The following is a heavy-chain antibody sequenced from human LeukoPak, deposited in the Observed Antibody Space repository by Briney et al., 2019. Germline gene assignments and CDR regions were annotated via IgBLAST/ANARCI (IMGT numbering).Heavy chain of an antibody. CDR3: ARGRSTGYPYYFEY. Sequence: GASVKVSCKASGYTFTSYDIYWVRQAPGQGIEWVGWMNPNSGSTGYAQKFQGRVTITRNTSINTAYMELSGLRSEDTAVYYCARGRSTGYPYYFEYWGQGTLVTVSS. J-gene: IGHJ4*02. V-gene: IGHV1-8*03. CDR2: MNPNSGST. D-gene: IGHD5-12*01. CDR1: GYTFTSYD.